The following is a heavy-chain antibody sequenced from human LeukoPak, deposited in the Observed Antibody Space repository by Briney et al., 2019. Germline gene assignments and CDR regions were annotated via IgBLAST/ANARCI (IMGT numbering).Heavy chain of an antibody. V-gene: IGHV4-31*03. D-gene: IGHD3-22*01. Sequence: SETLSLTCNVSGGSISSSSNYWSWIRQLPGKDLEWIGYIYYSGSTYYNPSLKSRVSISVDMAKNQCSLNLTSVTAADTGVYYCVRYDSSGYYQDYWGQGTLVTVSS. J-gene: IGHJ4*02. CDR2: IYYSGST. CDR1: GGSISSSSNY. CDR3: VRYDSSGYYQDY.